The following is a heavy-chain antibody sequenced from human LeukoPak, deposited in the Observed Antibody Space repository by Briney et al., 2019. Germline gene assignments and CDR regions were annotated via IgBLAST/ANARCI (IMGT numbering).Heavy chain of an antibody. J-gene: IGHJ4*02. CDR1: GGKVSCKSAA. Sequence: SQTLSLTSGISGGKVSCKSAAWNRVRQSPSRGPEWLGRTYYRSKWSSGYAESVKSRITINPDTSKNQFSLQLKSVTPEDTAVYYCARSQTGGTFDYWGQGALVTVSS. CDR2: TYYRSKWSS. CDR3: ARSQTGGTFDY. V-gene: IGHV6-1*01. D-gene: IGHD1-26*01.